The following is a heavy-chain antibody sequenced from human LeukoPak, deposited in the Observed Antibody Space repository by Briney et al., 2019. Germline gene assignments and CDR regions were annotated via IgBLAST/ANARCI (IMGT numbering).Heavy chain of an antibody. CDR3: ARGRMGGSGSYYY. J-gene: IGHJ4*02. Sequence: SETLSLTCTVSGGSISNKYWSWIRQPPGKGLEWIGYIYYSGSTNYNPSLKSRVTILADTSKNQFSLKLSSVTAADTAVYYCARGRMGGSGSYYYWGQGTLVTVSS. CDR1: GGSISNKY. CDR2: IYYSGST. V-gene: IGHV4-59*12. D-gene: IGHD3-10*01.